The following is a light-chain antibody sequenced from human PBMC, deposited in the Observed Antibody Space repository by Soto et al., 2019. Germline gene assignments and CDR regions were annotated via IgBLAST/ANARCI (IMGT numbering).Light chain of an antibody. Sequence: QSVLTQPPSASGSPGQSVTISCTGTSSDVGGYNYVSWYQQHPGKAPKLMIYDVSKRPSGVPDRFSGSKSGNTASLTISGLQAEDEADYYCTSYAGSKNSVFGTGTKVTVL. CDR2: DVS. CDR3: TSYAGSKNSV. CDR1: SSDVGGYNY. J-gene: IGLJ1*01. V-gene: IGLV2-8*01.